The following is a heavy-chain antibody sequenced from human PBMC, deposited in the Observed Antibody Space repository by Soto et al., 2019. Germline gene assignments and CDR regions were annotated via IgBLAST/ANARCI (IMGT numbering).Heavy chain of an antibody. Sequence: QVQLQESGPGLVKPSQTLSLTCTVSGGSISSGVYYWSWIRQPPGKGLEWIGYIYYSGSTYYNPSLKSRVTISVDTSKNQFSLKLSSVTAADTAVYYCARFNQGSSSSDVRLAFDIWGQGTMVTVSS. CDR3: ARFNQGSSSSDVRLAFDI. V-gene: IGHV4-30-4*01. D-gene: IGHD6-6*01. J-gene: IGHJ3*02. CDR1: GGSISSGVYY. CDR2: IYYSGST.